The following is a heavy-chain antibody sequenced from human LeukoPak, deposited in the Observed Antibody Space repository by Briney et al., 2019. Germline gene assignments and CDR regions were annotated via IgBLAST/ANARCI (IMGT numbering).Heavy chain of an antibody. Sequence: GGSLRLSCAASGFTVSSNYMSWVRQAPGKGLEWVSVIYSGGSTYYADSVKGRFTISRDNSKNTLYHQMNSLRAEDTAVYYCAREAFESYIDYWGQGTLVTVSS. J-gene: IGHJ4*02. V-gene: IGHV3-66*01. CDR2: IYSGGST. CDR1: GFTVSSNY. CDR3: AREAFESYIDY.